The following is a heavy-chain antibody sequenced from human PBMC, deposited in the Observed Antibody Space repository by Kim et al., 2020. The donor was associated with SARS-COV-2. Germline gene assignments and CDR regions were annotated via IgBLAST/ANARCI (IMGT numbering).Heavy chain of an antibody. J-gene: IGHJ3*02. V-gene: IGHV4-39*01. CDR3: ARHALEFDAFDI. Sequence: SETLSLTCTVSGGSISSSSYYWGWIRQPPGKGLEWIGSIYYSGSTYYNPSLKSRVTISVDTSKNQFSLKLSSVTAADTAVYYCARHALEFDAFDIWGQGTMVTVSS. CDR2: IYYSGST. D-gene: IGHD1-1*01. CDR1: GGSISSSSYY.